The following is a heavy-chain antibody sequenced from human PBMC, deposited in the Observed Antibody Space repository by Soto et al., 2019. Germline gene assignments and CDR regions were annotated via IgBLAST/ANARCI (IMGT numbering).Heavy chain of an antibody. CDR2: IYSGGST. CDR3: ARGGSGVSGYWGY. CDR1: GFTVSSNY. V-gene: IGHV3-53*01. D-gene: IGHD3-22*01. J-gene: IGHJ4*02. Sequence: EVQLVESGGGLIQPGGSLRLSCAASGFTVSSNYMSWVRQAPGKGLEWVSVIYSGGSTYYADSVKGRFTISRDNSKNTLYLQMNSLRAEDTAVYYCARGGSGVSGYWGYWGQGTLVTVSS.